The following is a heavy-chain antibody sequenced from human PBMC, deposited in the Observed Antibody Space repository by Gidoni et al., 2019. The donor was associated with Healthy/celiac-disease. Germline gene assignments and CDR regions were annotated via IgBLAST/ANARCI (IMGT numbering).Heavy chain of an antibody. Sequence: QVQLVQSGAEVKKPGASVKVSCKASGYTCTSYAMHWVRQAAGQRLEWMGWINAGNGNTKYSQKFQGRDTITRDTSASTAYMELSSLRSEDTAVYYCARDTPPGSPDYWGQGTLVTVSS. D-gene: IGHD1-26*01. J-gene: IGHJ4*02. V-gene: IGHV1-3*01. CDR2: INAGNGNT. CDR3: ARDTPPGSPDY. CDR1: GYTCTSYA.